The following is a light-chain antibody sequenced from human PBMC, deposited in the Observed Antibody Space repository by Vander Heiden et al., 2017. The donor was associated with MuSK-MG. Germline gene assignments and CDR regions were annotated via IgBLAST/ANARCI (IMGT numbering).Light chain of an antibody. V-gene: IGLV3-1*01. Sequence: SFELSQPPSVSVPPGQTPSIACYGDRLGDKPATWSQQKSGQSPVVVIYQDSNRPAGIPERLSGSNSGNTATLTITGTQAMDEAYDFCQVWDDGAVFGGGTRLTVL. CDR3: QVWDDGAV. CDR1: RLGDKP. CDR2: QDS. J-gene: IGLJ2*01.